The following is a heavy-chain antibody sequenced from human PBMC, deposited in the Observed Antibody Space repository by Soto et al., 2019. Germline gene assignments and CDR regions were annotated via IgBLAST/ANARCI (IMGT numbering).Heavy chain of an antibody. CDR1: GGSISSGDYY. D-gene: IGHD3-3*01. CDR3: ARWWSGSRQAFDP. CDR2: IYYSGST. V-gene: IGHV4-31*03. J-gene: IGHJ5*02. Sequence: QVQLQESGPGLVKPSQTLSLTCTVSGGSISSGDYYWSWIRQHPGKGLEWIGYIYYSGSTYYNPSLQSRVTISVATSKTLFSLKLSSVTAADTAVYYCARWWSGSRQAFDPWGQGTLVTVSS.